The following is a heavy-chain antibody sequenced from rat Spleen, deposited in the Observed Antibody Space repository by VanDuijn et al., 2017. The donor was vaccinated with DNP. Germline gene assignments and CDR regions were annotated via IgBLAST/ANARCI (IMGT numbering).Heavy chain of an antibody. CDR1: GYSITSCCR. CDR2: INSAGST. J-gene: IGHJ2*01. V-gene: IGHV3-3*01. CDR3: ARMHYGCDN. Sequence: EVQLQESGPGLVEPSQSLSLTCSVTGYSITSCCRWNWIRKFPGNKLEWMGYINSAGSTHYNPSLKSRISITRDTSKNQFFLQVISVTPEDTATYYCARMHYGCDNWGQGVMVTVSS. D-gene: IGHD1-11*01.